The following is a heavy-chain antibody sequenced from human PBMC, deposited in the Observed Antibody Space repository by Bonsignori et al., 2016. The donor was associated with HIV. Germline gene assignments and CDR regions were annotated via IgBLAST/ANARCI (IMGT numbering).Heavy chain of an antibody. CDR3: ARDRWIAAADTDVFDF. V-gene: IGHV1-2*02. D-gene: IGHD6-13*01. CDR2: INPENGDT. J-gene: IGHJ4*02. Sequence: WVRQAPGQGLEWMGWINPENGDTNVAQKFRGRVAMTRDTSFRTTYMELSRLTSDDTAVYYCARDRWIAAADTDVFDFWGQGTLVTVSS.